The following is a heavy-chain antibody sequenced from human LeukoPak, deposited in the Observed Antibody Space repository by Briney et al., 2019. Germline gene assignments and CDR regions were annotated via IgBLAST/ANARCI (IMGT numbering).Heavy chain of an antibody. Sequence: GGSLRLSCTVSGFTFSSNSMSWVRQAPGKGLEWVSAISGSGGSTYYADSVKGRFTISRDNSKNTLYLQMNSLRAEDTAVYYCAKEAYRGSYYDFDYWGQGTLVTVSS. D-gene: IGHD1-26*01. CDR3: AKEAYRGSYYDFDY. J-gene: IGHJ4*02. CDR2: ISGSGGST. V-gene: IGHV3-23*01. CDR1: GFTFSSNS.